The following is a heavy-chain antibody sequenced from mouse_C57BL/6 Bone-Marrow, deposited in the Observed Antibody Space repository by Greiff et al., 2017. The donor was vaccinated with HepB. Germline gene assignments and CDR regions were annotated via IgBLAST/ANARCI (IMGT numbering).Heavy chain of an antibody. J-gene: IGHJ3*01. CDR3: ARLDDYGGFAY. D-gene: IGHD2-4*01. CDR1: GYSFTGYY. CDR2: INPSTGGT. V-gene: IGHV1-42*01. Sequence: SGPELVKPGASVKISCKASGYSFTGYYMNWVKQSPEKSLEWIGEINPSTGGTTYNQKFKAKATLTVDKSSSTAYMQLKSLTSEDSAVYYCARLDDYGGFAYWGQGTLVTVSA.